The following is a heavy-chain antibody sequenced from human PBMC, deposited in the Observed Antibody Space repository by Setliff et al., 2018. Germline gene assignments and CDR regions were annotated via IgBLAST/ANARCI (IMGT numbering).Heavy chain of an antibody. D-gene: IGHD3-3*01. CDR2: MNPNGGNA. J-gene: IGHJ6*03. Sequence: ASVKVSCKASGYTFTSYDINWVRQATGQGLEWMGWMNPNGGNAGYAQKFQGRVTITRNTSISTAYMELSSLRSEDTAVYYCARGGGQIHYDFWSGYFSDPQPNYYYYYMDVWGKGTTVTVSS. CDR3: ARGGGQIHYDFWSGYFSDPQPNYYYYYMDV. CDR1: GYTFTSYD. V-gene: IGHV1-8*03.